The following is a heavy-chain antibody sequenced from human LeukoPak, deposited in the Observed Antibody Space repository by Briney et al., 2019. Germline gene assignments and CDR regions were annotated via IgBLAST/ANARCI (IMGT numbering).Heavy chain of an antibody. CDR3: AREAGRDYYGSGSYYK. Sequence: ASVKVSCKASGYTFTGYYMHWVRQAPGQGLEWMGWINPNSGGTNYAQKFQGRVTMTRDTSISTAYMELSRLRSDDTAVYYCAREAGRDYYGSGSYYKWGQGTLVTVSS. CDR1: GYTFTGYY. J-gene: IGHJ4*02. CDR2: INPNSGGT. D-gene: IGHD3-10*01. V-gene: IGHV1-2*02.